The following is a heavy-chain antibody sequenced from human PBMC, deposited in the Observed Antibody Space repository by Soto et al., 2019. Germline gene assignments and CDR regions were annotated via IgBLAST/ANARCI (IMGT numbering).Heavy chain of an antibody. CDR1: GYTFTSYG. CDR3: ARGNSDLKYYDIFTGYYIFDY. V-gene: IGHV1-18*01. J-gene: IGHJ4*02. Sequence: ASVKVSCKASGYTFTSYGISWVRQAPGQGLEWMGWISAYNGNTNYAQKLQGRVTMTTDTSTSTAYMELRSLRSDDTAVYYCARGNSDLKYYDIFTGYYIFDYWGQGTLVTVSS. D-gene: IGHD3-9*01. CDR2: ISAYNGNT.